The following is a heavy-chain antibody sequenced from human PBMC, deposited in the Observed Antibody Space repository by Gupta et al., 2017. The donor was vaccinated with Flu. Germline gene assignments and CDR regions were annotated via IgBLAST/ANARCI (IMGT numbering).Heavy chain of an antibody. J-gene: IGHJ4*02. CDR3: ARVLFPVAGTKTFDY. V-gene: IGHV3-21*01. CDR1: GFTFSSYS. D-gene: IGHD6-19*01. Sequence: EVQLVESGGGLVKPGGSLRLSCAASGFTFSSYSMNWVRQAPGKGLEWVSSISSSSSYIYYADSVKGRFTISRDNAKNSLYLQMNSLRAEDTAVYYCARVLFPVAGTKTFDYWGQGTLVTVSS. CDR2: ISSSSSYI.